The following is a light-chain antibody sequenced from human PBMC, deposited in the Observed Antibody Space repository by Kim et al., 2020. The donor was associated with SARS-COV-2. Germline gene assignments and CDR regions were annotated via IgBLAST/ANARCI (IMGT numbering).Light chain of an antibody. V-gene: IGKV1-16*02. CDR3: QQYHSYPIT. CDR2: GAS. Sequence: DIQMTQSPSSLSASVGDRVIITCRASQGINNYVAWFQQKPGKAPKSLIYGASTLLSGVPSKFSGSGSGTEFTLTIRSLQPEDVATYYCQQYHSYPITFGGGTKVDIK. J-gene: IGKJ4*01. CDR1: QGINNY.